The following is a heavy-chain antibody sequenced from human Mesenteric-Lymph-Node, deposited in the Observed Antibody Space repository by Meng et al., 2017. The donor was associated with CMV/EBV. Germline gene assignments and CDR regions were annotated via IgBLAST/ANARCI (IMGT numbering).Heavy chain of an antibody. CDR1: GFTFSSYG. Sequence: GESLKISCAASGFTFSSYGMHWVRQAPGKGLEWVAFIRYDGSNKYYADSVKGRFTISRDNSKNTLYLQMNNLTPEDTAVYYWAKELWIQLWLDAMDVWGQGTTVTVSS. CDR3: AKELWIQLWLDAMDV. J-gene: IGHJ6*02. V-gene: IGHV3-30*02. CDR2: IRYDGSNK. D-gene: IGHD5-18*01.